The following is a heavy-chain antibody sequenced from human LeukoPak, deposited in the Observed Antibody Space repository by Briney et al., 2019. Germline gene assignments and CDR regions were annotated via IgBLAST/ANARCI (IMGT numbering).Heavy chain of an antibody. CDR1: GYTFTSYY. CDR2: INPSGGST. V-gene: IGHV1-46*01. CDR3: AREGNSGYDYIRFDY. J-gene: IGHJ4*02. Sequence: GASVTVSCKASGYTFTSYYMHWVRQAPGQGLEWMGIINPSGGSTSYAQKFQGRVTMTRDTSTSTVYMELSSLRSEDTAVYYCAREGNSGYDYIRFDYWGQGTLVTVSS. D-gene: IGHD5-12*01.